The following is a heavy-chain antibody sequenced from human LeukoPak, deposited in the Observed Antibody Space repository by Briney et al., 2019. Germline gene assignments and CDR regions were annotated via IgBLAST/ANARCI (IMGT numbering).Heavy chain of an antibody. Sequence: PGGSLRLSCAASGFTFDDYGMNWVRQAPGKGLEWVSGVNWNGISTGYADSVKGRFTISRDNAKNCLYLQMNSLRAEDTALYYCARDLEVGSSCPQGYWGQGTLVTVSS. CDR1: GFTFDDYG. J-gene: IGHJ4*02. D-gene: IGHD6-6*01. CDR3: ARDLEVGSSCPQGY. V-gene: IGHV3-20*04. CDR2: VNWNGIST.